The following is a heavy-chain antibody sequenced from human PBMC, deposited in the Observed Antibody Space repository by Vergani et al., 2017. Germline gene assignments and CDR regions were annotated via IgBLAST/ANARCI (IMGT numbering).Heavy chain of an antibody. CDR1: GGTFSSYA. V-gene: IGHV1-69*01. Sequence: QVPLVQSGAEVKKPGSSVKVSCKASGGTFSSYAISWVRQAPGQGLEWMGGIIPIFGTENDAQQFQGRVTITADDSTSTAYMELSSLRFEDTAVYYCARGDRGKDMQHLDYWGQGTLVTVTS. D-gene: IGHD2-15*01. J-gene: IGHJ4*02. CDR2: IIPIFGTE. CDR3: ARGDRGKDMQHLDY.